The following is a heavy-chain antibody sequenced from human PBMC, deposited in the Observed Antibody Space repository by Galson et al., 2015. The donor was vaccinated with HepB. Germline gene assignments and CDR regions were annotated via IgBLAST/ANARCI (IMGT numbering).Heavy chain of an antibody. V-gene: IGHV1-18*04. D-gene: IGHD1-26*01. CDR2: ISGYNANT. Sequence: SVKVSCKASGYTFSNSGIHWVRQAPGQGLEWMGWISGYNANTPSAPNFQDRFIMTIDPAATTGFMELRNLSSDGTAVYHWARGRGIVGATRLDNWGQGTLVTVSS. CDR1: GYTFSNSG. CDR3: ARGRGIVGATRLDN. J-gene: IGHJ4*02.